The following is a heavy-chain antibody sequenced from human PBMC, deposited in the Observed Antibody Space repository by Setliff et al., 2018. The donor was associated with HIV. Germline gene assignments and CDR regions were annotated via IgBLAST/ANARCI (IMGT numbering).Heavy chain of an antibody. D-gene: IGHD2-2*02. J-gene: IGHJ4*02. CDR3: AKTNIPMPRSGTRLES. CDR1: GGSASNSRYY. CDR2: IFHDGTV. V-gene: IGHV4-61*05. Sequence: SETLSLTCTVSGGSASNSRYYWAWIRQPPGKGLEWIGQIFHDGTVTYKPSLESRVTILMDILKNQISLNVTSVTAADTATYYCAKTNIPMPRSGTRLESWGPGRLVTVSS.